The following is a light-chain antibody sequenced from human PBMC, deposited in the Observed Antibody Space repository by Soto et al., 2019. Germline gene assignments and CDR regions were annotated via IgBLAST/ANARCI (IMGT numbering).Light chain of an antibody. CDR2: NAS. CDR1: QSLTTDY. V-gene: IGKV3-20*01. J-gene: IGKJ1*01. Sequence: EIVLTQSPGTLSLSPGERATLSCRASQSLTTDYLAWFQQKPGQAPRLLLFNASSRATGIPDRFSGSGSGKDFTLTISRLEPEDVAVYYCQQYGTSLQWTFGQATTVDIK. CDR3: QQYGTSLQWT.